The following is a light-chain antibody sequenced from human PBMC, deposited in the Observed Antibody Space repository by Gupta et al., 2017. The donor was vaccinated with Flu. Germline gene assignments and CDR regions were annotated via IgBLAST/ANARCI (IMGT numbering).Light chain of an antibody. CDR3: GTWDSSLSAWV. Sequence: SSSNIGNNYVSWYQQLPGTAPKLLIYENNKRPSGIPDRFSGSKSDTSTTLGITGLQTGDKADYYCGTWDSSLSAWVFGGGTKLTVL. CDR1: SSNIGNNY. CDR2: ENN. V-gene: IGLV1-51*02. J-gene: IGLJ3*02.